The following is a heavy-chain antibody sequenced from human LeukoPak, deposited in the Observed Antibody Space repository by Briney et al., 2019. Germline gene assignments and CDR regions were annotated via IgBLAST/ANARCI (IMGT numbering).Heavy chain of an antibody. CDR3: AREGAVARSSRGWFDP. CDR1: GYTFTGYY. V-gene: IGHV1-2*06. D-gene: IGHD6-19*01. CDR2: TKPDSGAT. Sequence: ASVKVSCKASGYTFTGYYIHWVRQAPGQGLEWMGRTKPDSGATNYAQKFQGRVTLTRDTSISTAYMELSTLRSDDTAVYSCAREGAVARSSRGWFDPWGQGTQVTVSS. J-gene: IGHJ5*02.